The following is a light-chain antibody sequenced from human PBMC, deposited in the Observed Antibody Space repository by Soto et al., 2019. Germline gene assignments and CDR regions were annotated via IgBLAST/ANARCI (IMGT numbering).Light chain of an antibody. CDR1: QTINSN. Sequence: EILMTQSPAILSVSPGERATLACRASQTINSNLAWYQLKPGQAPRLLIFDTSTRATGIPARFRGSGSGTEFTLTLSSLQSGDFAVYYCHQYNNWPPTFGQGTKVDIK. CDR2: DTS. CDR3: HQYNNWPPT. J-gene: IGKJ1*01. V-gene: IGKV3-15*01.